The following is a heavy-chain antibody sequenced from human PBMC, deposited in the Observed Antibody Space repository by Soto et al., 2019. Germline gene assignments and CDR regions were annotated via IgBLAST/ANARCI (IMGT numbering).Heavy chain of an antibody. CDR1: GGSISSGGYS. Sequence: SETLSLTCAVSGGSISSGGYSWSWIRQPPGKGLEWIGYIYHSGSTYYNPSLKSRVTISVDRSKNQFSLKLSSVTAADTAVYYCARVGLSCGGDCLDYWGQGTLVTVSS. V-gene: IGHV4-30-2*01. CDR2: IYHSGST. D-gene: IGHD2-21*02. CDR3: ARVGLSCGGDCLDY. J-gene: IGHJ4*02.